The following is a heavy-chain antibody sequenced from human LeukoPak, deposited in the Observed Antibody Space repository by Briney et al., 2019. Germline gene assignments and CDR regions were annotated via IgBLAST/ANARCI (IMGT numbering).Heavy chain of an antibody. V-gene: IGHV3-48*01. Sequence: GGSLRLSCAASGFTFSSYAMSWVRQAPGKGLEWISYISKRSITIYYADSVKGRFTVSRDNAKNSLYLQMNSLTADDTADYYCVRGAYWGQGTRVTVSS. CDR3: VRGAY. CDR2: ISKRSITI. CDR1: GFTFSSYA. J-gene: IGHJ4*02.